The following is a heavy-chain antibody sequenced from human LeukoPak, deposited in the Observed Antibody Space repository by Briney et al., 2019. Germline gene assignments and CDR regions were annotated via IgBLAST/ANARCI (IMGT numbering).Heavy chain of an antibody. J-gene: IGHJ5*02. CDR2: MNPNSGNT. Sequence: GASVKVSCKASGYTFTCYDINWVRQATGQGLEWMGWMNPNSGNTGYAQKFQGRVTMTRNTSISTAYMELSSLRSEDTAVYYCARAEESILWFGELFTGGWFDPWGQGTLVTVSS. D-gene: IGHD3-10*01. V-gene: IGHV1-8*01. CDR1: GYTFTCYD. CDR3: ARAEESILWFGELFTGGWFDP.